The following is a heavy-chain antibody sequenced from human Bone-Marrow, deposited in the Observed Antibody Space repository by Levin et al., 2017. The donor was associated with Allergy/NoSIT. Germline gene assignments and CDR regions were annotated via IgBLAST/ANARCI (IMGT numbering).Heavy chain of an antibody. Sequence: GGSLRLSCTASGFIFSNFGMHWVRQAPGKGLEWVASTSHDGSNTYYGDSVRGRFTIPRDNSKNTVYLQMNSLRREDTALYYCAKKQRLTFFDYWGQGTLVTVSS. CDR3: AKKQRLTFFDY. J-gene: IGHJ4*02. D-gene: IGHD6-25*01. CDR1: GFIFSNFG. V-gene: IGHV3-30*18. CDR2: TSHDGSNT.